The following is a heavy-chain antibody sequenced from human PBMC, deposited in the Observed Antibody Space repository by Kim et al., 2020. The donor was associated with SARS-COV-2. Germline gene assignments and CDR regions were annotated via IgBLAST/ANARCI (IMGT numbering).Heavy chain of an antibody. J-gene: IGHJ4*02. CDR2: IYHSGST. Sequence: SETLSLTCAVSGGSISSSNWWSWVRQPPGKGLEWIGEIYHSGSTNYNPSLKSRVTISVDKSKNQFSLKLSSVTAADTAVYYCAREPPGIAVAGQIGKNDYWGQGTLVTVSS. CDR1: GGSISSSNW. D-gene: IGHD6-19*01. V-gene: IGHV4-4*02. CDR3: AREPPGIAVAGQIGKNDY.